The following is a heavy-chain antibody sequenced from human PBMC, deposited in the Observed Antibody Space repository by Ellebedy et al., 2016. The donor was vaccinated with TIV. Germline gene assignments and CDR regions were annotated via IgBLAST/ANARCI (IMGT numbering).Heavy chain of an antibody. V-gene: IGHV3-30*03. CDR2: ISYDGSNK. CDR1: GFTFSSYG. J-gene: IGHJ5*02. D-gene: IGHD3-3*01. Sequence: GESLKISXAASGFTFSSYGMHWVRQAPGKGLEWVAVISYDGSNKYYADSVKGRFTISRDNSKNTLYLQMNSLRAEDTAVYYCARGGVLRFLEWLGNWFDPWGQGTLVTVSS. CDR3: ARGGVLRFLEWLGNWFDP.